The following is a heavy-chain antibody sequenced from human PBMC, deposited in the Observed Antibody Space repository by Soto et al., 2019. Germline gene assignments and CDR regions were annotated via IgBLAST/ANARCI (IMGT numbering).Heavy chain of an antibody. V-gene: IGHV5-10-1*01. Sequence: GESLKISCKGSGYSFTSYWISWVRQMPGKGLEWIGRIDPSDSYTNYSPSFQGHVTISADKSISTAYLQWSSLKASDTAMYYCASPWSPYSYDYGMDVWGQGTTVTVSS. CDR1: GYSFTSYW. CDR3: ASPWSPYSYDYGMDV. CDR2: IDPSDSYT. D-gene: IGHD5-18*01. J-gene: IGHJ6*02.